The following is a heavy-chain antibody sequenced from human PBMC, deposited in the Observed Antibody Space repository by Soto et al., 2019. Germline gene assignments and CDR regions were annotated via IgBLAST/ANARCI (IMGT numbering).Heavy chain of an antibody. V-gene: IGHV3-30*18. CDR3: AKGLAATGAFDI. J-gene: IGHJ3*02. CDR2: ISYDGSNK. CDR1: GFTFSSYG. D-gene: IGHD2-15*01. Sequence: QVQLVESGGGVVQPGRSLRLSCAASGFTFSSYGMHWVRQAPGKGLEWVAVISYDGSNKYYADSVKGRFTISRDNSKNTLYLHMNSLRAEDTAVYYCAKGLAATGAFDIWGQGTMVTVSS.